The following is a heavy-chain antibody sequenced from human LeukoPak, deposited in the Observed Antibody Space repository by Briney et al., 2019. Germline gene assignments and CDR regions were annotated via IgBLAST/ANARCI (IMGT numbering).Heavy chain of an antibody. CDR2: IHSGGTT. D-gene: IGHD3-16*01. CDR1: GFTVRSNY. Sequence: PGGSLRLSCAASGFTVRSNYMSWLRQAPGKGLEWVSVIHSGGTTSYTDSVKGRFTISRDNSKNTLYLQMNSLRAEDTAVYYCARDGGICGIFDYWGQGTLVTVSS. CDR3: ARDGGICGIFDY. V-gene: IGHV3-53*01. J-gene: IGHJ4*02.